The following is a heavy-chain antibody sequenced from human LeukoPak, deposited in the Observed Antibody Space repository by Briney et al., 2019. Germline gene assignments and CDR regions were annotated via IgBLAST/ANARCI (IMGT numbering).Heavy chain of an antibody. J-gene: IGHJ6*03. CDR3: SRFTYGSLYSYYYKDV. D-gene: IGHD2-15*01. CDR2: IRSKPYGGTA. V-gene: IGHV3-49*04. Sequence: GGSLRLSCTTSGFTFGDYAMTWVRQAPGKGLEWVGFIRSKPYGGTAEYAASMEGRFTISRDDSKSIAYLQMNSLKTEDTAVYYCSRFTYGSLYSYYYKDVWGKGTTVTVSS. CDR1: GFTFGDYA.